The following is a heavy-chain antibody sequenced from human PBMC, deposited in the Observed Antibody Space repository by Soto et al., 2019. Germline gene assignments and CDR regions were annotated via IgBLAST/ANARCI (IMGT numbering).Heavy chain of an antibody. CDR3: ARSLNIGYSSGWYVAYYYGMDV. V-gene: IGHV5-51*01. CDR2: IYPGDSDT. CDR1: GYSFTSYW. J-gene: IGHJ6*02. D-gene: IGHD6-19*01. Sequence: GESLKISCKGSGYSFTSYWIGWVRQMPGKGLEWMGIIYPGDSDTRYSPSFQGQVTISADKSISTAYLQWSSLKASDTAMYYCARSLNIGYSSGWYVAYYYGMDVWGQGTTVTVS.